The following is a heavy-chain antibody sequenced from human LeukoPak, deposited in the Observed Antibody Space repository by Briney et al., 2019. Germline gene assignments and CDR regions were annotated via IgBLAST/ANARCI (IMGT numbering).Heavy chain of an antibody. CDR1: GYSFIDSY. V-gene: IGHV1-2*02. CDR3: GSEATAIGGVIVRVAY. D-gene: IGHD3-16*02. CDR2: INPKTGDT. J-gene: IGHJ4*02. Sequence: GSVKVSCKTSGYSFIDSYMQWVRQAPGQGLEWMGWINPKTGDTKYAQTFQGRVTMTRDTSIRTTYMELSSLRSDGTAIYYCGSEATAIGGVIVRVAYWGQGTLVSVSS.